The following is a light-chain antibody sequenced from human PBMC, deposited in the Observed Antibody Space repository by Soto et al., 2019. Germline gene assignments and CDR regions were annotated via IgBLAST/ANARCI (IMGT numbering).Light chain of an antibody. CDR2: SNN. J-gene: IGLJ2*01. V-gene: IGLV1-44*01. CDR3: AAWDDSLNGVV. Sequence: QSVLTQPPSASGTPGQRGTISCSGSSSNIGSNTVNWYQQLPGTAPKLPIYSNNQRPSGVPDRFSGSKSGTSASLAISGLQSEDEADYYCAAWDDSLNGVVFGGGTKLTVL. CDR1: SSNIGSNT.